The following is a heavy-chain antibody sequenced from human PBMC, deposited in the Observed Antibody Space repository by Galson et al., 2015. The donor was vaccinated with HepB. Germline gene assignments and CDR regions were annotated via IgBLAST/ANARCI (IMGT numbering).Heavy chain of an antibody. J-gene: IGHJ5*02. CDR2: ISAYNGNT. CDR3: ARRNCGGDCYGPYNWFDP. CDR1: GYTFTSYG. Sequence: QSGAEVKKPGASVKVSCKASGYTFTSYGISWVRQTPGQGLEWMGWISAYNGNTHYAQKLQGRVTMTTDTSTSTAYMELRSLRSDDTAVYYCARRNCGGDCYGPYNWFDPWGQGTLVTVSS. D-gene: IGHD2-21*02. V-gene: IGHV1-18*01.